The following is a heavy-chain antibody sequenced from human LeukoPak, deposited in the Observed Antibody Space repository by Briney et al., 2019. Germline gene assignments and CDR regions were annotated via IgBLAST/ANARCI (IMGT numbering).Heavy chain of an antibody. Sequence: SETLSLTCTVSGGSISSYYWSWIRQPPGKGLEWIGYIYTSGSTNYNPSLKSRVTISVDTSKNQFSLKLSSVTAADTAVYYCASRGFWSGDVWGKGTTVTVSS. D-gene: IGHD3-3*01. CDR2: IYTSGST. J-gene: IGHJ6*04. V-gene: IGHV4-4*09. CDR1: GGSISSYY. CDR3: ASRGFWSGDV.